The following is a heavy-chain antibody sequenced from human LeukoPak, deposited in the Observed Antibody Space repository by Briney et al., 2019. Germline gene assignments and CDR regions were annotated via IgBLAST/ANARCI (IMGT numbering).Heavy chain of an antibody. CDR3: ARDLGSWNDARDTFDI. J-gene: IGHJ3*02. CDR2: ITTSGTYT. D-gene: IGHD1-1*01. CDR1: GFTFRSYS. V-gene: IGHV3-21*01. Sequence: GGSLRLSCGASGFTFRSYSMHWVRQAPGKGLEWVSSITTSGTYTYYADSVKGRFTISRDNAQNSLSLQMNSLRVEDTAVYYCARDLGSWNDARDTFDIWGQGTLVTVSS.